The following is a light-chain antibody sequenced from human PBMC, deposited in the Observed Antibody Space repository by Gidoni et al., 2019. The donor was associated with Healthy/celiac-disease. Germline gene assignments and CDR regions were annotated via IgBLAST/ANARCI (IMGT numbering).Light chain of an antibody. CDR3: QQSYSTTRGT. V-gene: IGKV1-39*01. Sequence: DIQMTQSPSSLSASVGDRVTITCRASQSISSYLNWYQQKPGKAPKLLNYAASSLQSGVPSRFSGSGSGTDFTLTISSLQPEDFATYYCQQSYSTTRGTFGQGTKLEIK. CDR1: QSISSY. CDR2: AAS. J-gene: IGKJ2*01.